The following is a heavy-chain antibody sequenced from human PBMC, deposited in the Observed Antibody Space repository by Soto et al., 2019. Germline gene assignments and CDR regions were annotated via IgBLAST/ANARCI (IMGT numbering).Heavy chain of an antibody. CDR2: IYYSGST. CDR3: ARHIGYCSGGSCYHYYYYGMDV. CDR1: GGSISSSSYY. D-gene: IGHD2-15*01. Sequence: SETLSLTCTVSGGSISSSSYYWGWIRQPPGKGLEWIGSIYYSGSTYYNPSLKSRVTISVDTSKNQFSLKLSSVTAADTAVYYCARHIGYCSGGSCYHYYYYGMDVWGQGTTVTVSS. V-gene: IGHV4-39*01. J-gene: IGHJ6*02.